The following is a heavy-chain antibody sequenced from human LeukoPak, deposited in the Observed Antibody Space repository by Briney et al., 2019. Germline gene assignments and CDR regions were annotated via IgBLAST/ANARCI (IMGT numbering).Heavy chain of an antibody. CDR3: ARAASRSYYYFDY. Sequence: KPGGSLRLSCAASGFTFSDYSMNWVRQAPGKGLEWVSSISRNSGYIYDADSVKGRFTISRDNAKNSLYLQMNSLRAEDTAAYYCARAASRSYYYFDYWGQGSLVTVSS. J-gene: IGHJ4*02. V-gene: IGHV3-21*01. CDR2: ISRNSGYI. CDR1: GFTFSDYS. D-gene: IGHD2-21*01.